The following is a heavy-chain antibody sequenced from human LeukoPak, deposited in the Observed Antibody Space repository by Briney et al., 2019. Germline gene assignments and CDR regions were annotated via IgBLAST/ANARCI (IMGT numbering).Heavy chain of an antibody. CDR1: GGSISSYY. D-gene: IGHD3-10*01. J-gene: IGHJ6*02. Sequence: SETLSLTCTVSGGSISSYYWSWIRQPPGKGLEWIGYIYYSGSTNYNPSLKSRVTISVDTSKNQFSLKLSSVTAADTAVYYCARQYYYGSGHYGMDVWGQGTTVTVSS. V-gene: IGHV4-59*08. CDR2: IYYSGST. CDR3: ARQYYYGSGHYGMDV.